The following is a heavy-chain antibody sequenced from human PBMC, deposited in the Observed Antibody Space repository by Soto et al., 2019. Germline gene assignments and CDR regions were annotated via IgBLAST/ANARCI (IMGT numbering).Heavy chain of an antibody. CDR1: GYSFTSYW. CDR3: ARSDSSGSEGLYYFDY. V-gene: IGHV5-51*01. CDR2: IYPGDSDT. J-gene: IGHJ4*02. D-gene: IGHD6-19*01. Sequence: GESLKISCKGSGYSFTSYWIGWVRQMPGKGLEWMGIIYPGDSDTRYSPSFQGQVTISADKSISTAYLQWSSLKASDTAMYYCARSDSSGSEGLYYFDYWGQGTLVTVYS.